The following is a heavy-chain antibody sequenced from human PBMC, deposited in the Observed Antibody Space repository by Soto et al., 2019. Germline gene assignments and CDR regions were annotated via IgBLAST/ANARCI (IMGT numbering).Heavy chain of an antibody. Sequence: PSETLSLTCAVSGDSISSGGYSWTWIRQPPGKALEWIGNIYDSGSTSYNPSLKSRVTMSVDTSKNQFSLRLTSVTAADTAVYFCARGSSSYYDYGMDVWGQGTTVTAP. CDR2: IYDSGST. CDR3: ARGSSSYYDYGMDV. D-gene: IGHD6-6*01. CDR1: GDSISSGGYS. V-gene: IGHV4-30-2*01. J-gene: IGHJ6*02.